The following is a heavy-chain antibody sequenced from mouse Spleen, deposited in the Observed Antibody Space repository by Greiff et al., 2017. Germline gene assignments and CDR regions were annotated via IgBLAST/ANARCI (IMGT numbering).Heavy chain of an antibody. Sequence: EVQLQQSGAELVKPGASVKLSCTASGFNIKDTYMHWVKQRPEQGLEWIGRIDPASGNTKYDPKVQGKATIAPDTSSNTAYLQRSSLTSEDTAVYYCASGNYGDYYAMDYWGQGTSVTVSS. CDR1: GFNIKDTY. J-gene: IGHJ4*01. CDR3: ASGNYGDYYAMDY. D-gene: IGHD2-1*01. V-gene: IGHV14-3*02. CDR2: IDPASGNT.